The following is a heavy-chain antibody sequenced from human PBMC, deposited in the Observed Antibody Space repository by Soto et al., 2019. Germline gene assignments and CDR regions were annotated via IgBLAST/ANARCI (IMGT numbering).Heavy chain of an antibody. J-gene: IGHJ4*02. CDR3: AKGRYSSSSGPDY. Sequence: QVQLVESGGGVVQPGRSLRLSCAASGFTFSSSGMHWVRQAPGKGLEWVAVISYDGSNKYYADSVKGRFTISRDNSKNTLYLQMNSLRAEDTAVYYCAKGRYSSSSGPDYWGQGTLVTVSS. CDR1: GFTFSSSG. V-gene: IGHV3-30*18. D-gene: IGHD6-6*01. CDR2: ISYDGSNK.